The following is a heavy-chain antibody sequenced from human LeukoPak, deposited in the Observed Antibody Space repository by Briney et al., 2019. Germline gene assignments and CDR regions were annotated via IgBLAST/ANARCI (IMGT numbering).Heavy chain of an antibody. V-gene: IGHV3-23*01. CDR2: ISGFGGST. D-gene: IGHD2-15*01. Sequence: PGGSLRLSCAASGFTFSSYAMSWIRQAPGKRPEWVSSISGFGGSTYYADSVKGRFTISRDNSKNTVYLQMSSLRAEDTALYYCARDIGRWSGVDDGFDIWGQGTMVTVSS. J-gene: IGHJ3*02. CDR1: GFTFSSYA. CDR3: ARDIGRWSGVDDGFDI.